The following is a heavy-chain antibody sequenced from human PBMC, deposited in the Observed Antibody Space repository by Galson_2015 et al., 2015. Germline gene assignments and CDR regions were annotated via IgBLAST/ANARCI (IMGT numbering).Heavy chain of an antibody. CDR3: ATVGHTKDRHEYQLLRSWFDP. V-gene: IGHV1-24*01. J-gene: IGHJ5*02. Sequence: SVKVSCKVSGYTLTELSMHWVRQAPGKGLEWMGGFDPEDGETIYAQKFQGRVTMTEDTSTDTAYMELSSLRSEDTAVYYCATVGHTKDRHEYQLLRSWFDPWGQGTLVTVSS. CDR2: FDPEDGET. CDR1: GYTLTELS. D-gene: IGHD2-2*01.